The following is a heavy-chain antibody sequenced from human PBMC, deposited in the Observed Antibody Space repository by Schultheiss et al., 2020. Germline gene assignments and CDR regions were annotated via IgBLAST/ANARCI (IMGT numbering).Heavy chain of an antibody. J-gene: IGHJ6*02. CDR3: ARQGVGATGGYYYYGMDV. Sequence: SETLSLTCTVSGGSISSYYWSWIRQPPGKGLEWIGDIYYSGSTNYNPSLKSRVTISVDKSKNQFSLKLSSVTAADTAVYYCARQGVGATGGYYYYGMDVWGQGTPVTVSS. CDR1: GGSISSYY. CDR2: IYYSGST. V-gene: IGHV4-59*01. D-gene: IGHD1-26*01.